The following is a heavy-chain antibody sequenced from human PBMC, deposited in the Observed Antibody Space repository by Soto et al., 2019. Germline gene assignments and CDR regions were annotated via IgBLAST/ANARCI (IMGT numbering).Heavy chain of an antibody. D-gene: IGHD6-19*01. Sequence: ASVKVSCKASGYTFTSYDINWVRQATGQGFEWMGWMNPNSGNTGYAQKLQGRVTMTTDTSTSTAYMELRSLRSDDTAVYYCARVSSGWYYWFDPWGQGTLVTVSS. J-gene: IGHJ5*02. CDR3: ARVSSGWYYWFDP. V-gene: IGHV1-8*01. CDR2: MNPNSGNT. CDR1: GYTFTSYD.